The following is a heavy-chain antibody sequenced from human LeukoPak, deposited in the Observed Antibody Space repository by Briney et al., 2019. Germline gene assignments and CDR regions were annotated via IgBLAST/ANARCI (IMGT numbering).Heavy chain of an antibody. CDR1: GGSISSYY. CDR2: IYYSGST. Sequence: PSETLSLTCTVSGGSISSYYWSWIRQPPGKGLEWIGYIYYSGSTNYNPSLKGRVTISVDTSKNQFSLKLSSVTAADTAVYYCARFTDTAMDLDYWGQGTLVTVSS. J-gene: IGHJ4*02. CDR3: ARFTDTAMDLDY. V-gene: IGHV4-59*01. D-gene: IGHD5-18*01.